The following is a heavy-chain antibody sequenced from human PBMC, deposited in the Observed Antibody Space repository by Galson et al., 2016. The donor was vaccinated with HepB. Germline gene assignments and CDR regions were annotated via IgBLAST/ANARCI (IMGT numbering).Heavy chain of an antibody. J-gene: IGHJ4*02. CDR2: ISYDGSSK. CDR3: ARDQNWYDKAYVDY. D-gene: IGHD1-1*01. Sequence: SLRLSCAASGFTFRTCGMHWVRQAPGKGLEWVASISYDGSSKYYVDSVKGRFTISRDNSENTLILQMNSMRGEDTAVYYCARDQNWYDKAYVDYWGQGTLVTVSS. V-gene: IGHV3-30*03. CDR1: GFTFRTCG.